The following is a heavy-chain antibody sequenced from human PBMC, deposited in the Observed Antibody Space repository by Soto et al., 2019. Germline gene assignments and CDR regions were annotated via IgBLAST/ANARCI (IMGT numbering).Heavy chain of an antibody. V-gene: IGHV3-23*01. CDR2: ISGSGGST. Sequence: GGSPRLSCAASGFTFSSYAMSWVRQAPGKGLEWVSAISGSGGSTYYADSVKGRFTISRDNSKNTLYLQMNSLRAEDTAVYYCAKPIAVAGERYYYCYYGMDVWGQGTTVTVSS. D-gene: IGHD6-19*01. CDR3: AKPIAVAGERYYYCYYGMDV. J-gene: IGHJ6*02. CDR1: GFTFSSYA.